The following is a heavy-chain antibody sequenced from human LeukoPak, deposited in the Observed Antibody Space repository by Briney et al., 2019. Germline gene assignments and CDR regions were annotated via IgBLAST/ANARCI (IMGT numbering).Heavy chain of an antibody. CDR2: ISSSSSYI. Sequence: GGSLRLSCAASGFTFSSYSMNWVRQAPGKGLEWVSSISSSSSYIYYADSVKGRFTISRDNSKNTLYLQMNSLRAEDTAVYYCAKDRDGYDSSGYYSASWFDYWGQGTLVTVSS. V-gene: IGHV3-21*01. J-gene: IGHJ4*02. CDR1: GFTFSSYS. D-gene: IGHD3-22*01. CDR3: AKDRDGYDSSGYYSASWFDY.